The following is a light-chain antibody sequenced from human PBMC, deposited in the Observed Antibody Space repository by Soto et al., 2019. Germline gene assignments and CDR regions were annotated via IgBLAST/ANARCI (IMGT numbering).Light chain of an antibody. CDR1: QSISNY. CDR3: QQSYSMPWT. J-gene: IGKJ1*01. V-gene: IGKV1-39*01. CDR2: AAS. Sequence: DIQMTQSPSSLSASVGDRVTIACRARQSISNYLHWYQLTPGKVPKLLIYAASSLQSGVPSRFRGSGSGTYFTLTISSLQPEDFGTYYCQQSYSMPWTFGQGTKVEVK.